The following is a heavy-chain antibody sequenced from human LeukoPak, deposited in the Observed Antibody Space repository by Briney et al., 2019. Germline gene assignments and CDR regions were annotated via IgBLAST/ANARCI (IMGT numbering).Heavy chain of an antibody. J-gene: IGHJ4*02. Sequence: PSETLSLTCTVSGGSISSSSYCWGWIRQPPGKGLEWIESFYYSGSTYYNPSLKSRVTISVDTTKNQFSLKLSSVTAADTAVYYCARHRDYYFDYWGQGTLVTVSS. D-gene: IGHD3/OR15-3a*01. CDR1: GGSISSSSYC. CDR2: FYYSGST. V-gene: IGHV4-39*01. CDR3: ARHRDYYFDY.